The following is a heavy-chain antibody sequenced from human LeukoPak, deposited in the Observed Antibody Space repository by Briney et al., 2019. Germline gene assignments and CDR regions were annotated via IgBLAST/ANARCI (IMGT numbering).Heavy chain of an antibody. CDR1: GFTFSSYS. D-gene: IGHD2-2*01. J-gene: IGHJ4*02. V-gene: IGHV3-21*01. CDR3: AGDCSSTSCYDG. CDR2: ISSSSSYI. Sequence: PGGSLRLSCAASGFTFSSYSMNWVRQAPGKGLEWVSSISSSSSYIYYADSVKGRFTISRDNAKNLLYLQMNSLRAEDTAVYYCAGDCSSTSCYDGWGQGTLVTVSS.